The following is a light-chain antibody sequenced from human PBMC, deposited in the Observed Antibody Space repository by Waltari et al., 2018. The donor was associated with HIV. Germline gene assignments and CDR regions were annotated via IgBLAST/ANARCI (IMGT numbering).Light chain of an antibody. J-gene: IGLJ1*01. V-gene: IGLV3-19*01. CDR1: SLRRHS. Sequence: SSDLTQDPAVSVALGQTVRITCQGDSLRRHSANWYQQKPGQAPVVVMYGKDNRPSGIPDRFSGSSSGNTGSLTITGAQAEDEAVYYCDSRDTNDKHHVFGTGTKVTV. CDR2: GKD. CDR3: DSRDTNDKHHV.